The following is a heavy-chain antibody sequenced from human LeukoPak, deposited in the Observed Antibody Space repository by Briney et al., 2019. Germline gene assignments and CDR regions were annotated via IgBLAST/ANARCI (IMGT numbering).Heavy chain of an antibody. D-gene: IGHD1-26*01. CDR1: GYTFSGYY. Sequence: ASVKVSCKASGYTFSGYYLHWVRQAPGQGLEWMGWINPNSGGTNSAQKFQGRVTMTRDTSISTAYMEVSRLISDDTAVYYCARVFGRQLPDYWGQGALVTVSS. CDR2: INPNSGGT. V-gene: IGHV1-2*02. J-gene: IGHJ4*02. CDR3: ARVFGRQLPDY.